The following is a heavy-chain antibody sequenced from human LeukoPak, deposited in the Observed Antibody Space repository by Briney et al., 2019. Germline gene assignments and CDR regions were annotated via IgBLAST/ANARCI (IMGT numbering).Heavy chain of an antibody. CDR2: IYYSGST. D-gene: IGHD3-22*01. V-gene: IGHV4-39*01. CDR3: ASLYYDSSGYYQICYFEY. CDR1: GGSISSSSYY. Sequence: SETLSLTCTVSGGSISSSSYYWGWIRQPPGKGLEWSGSIYYSGSTYYNPFLKSRVTISVDTCKNQFSLNQSSVTAEDPPVYYCASLYYDSSGYYQICYFEYWGQGTLVTVSS. J-gene: IGHJ4*02.